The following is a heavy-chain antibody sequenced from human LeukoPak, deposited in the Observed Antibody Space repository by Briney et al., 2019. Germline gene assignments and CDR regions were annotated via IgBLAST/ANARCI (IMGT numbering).Heavy chain of an antibody. V-gene: IGHV1-2*02. CDR2: INPNSGGT. CDR1: GYTFTGYY. J-gene: IGHJ4*02. D-gene: IGHD2-2*01. Sequence: ASVKVSCKASGYTFTGYYMHWVRQAPGQGLEWMGWINPNSGGTNYAQKFQGRVTMTRDTSISTAYMELSRLRSDDTAVYYCARDHCSSTSCSFDYWGQGTLVTVSS. CDR3: ARDHCSSTSCSFDY.